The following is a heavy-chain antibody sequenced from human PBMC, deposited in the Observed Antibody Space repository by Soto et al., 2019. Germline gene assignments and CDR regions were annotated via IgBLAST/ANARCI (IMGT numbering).Heavy chain of an antibody. CDR3: AMVDVYVTPSPQDV. CDR2: INTYNGNT. D-gene: IGHD3-16*01. CDR1: GYTFTRYG. J-gene: IGHJ6*02. Sequence: QVQLVQSGAEVKNPGASVKVSCKASGYTFTRYGIDWARQAPGQGLEWMGWINTYNGNTNYAQNVQCRVNLTTDTSTSTAYMELRSLRSNDTAIYYCAMVDVYVTPSPQDVWGQGTTVIVSS. V-gene: IGHV1-18*01.